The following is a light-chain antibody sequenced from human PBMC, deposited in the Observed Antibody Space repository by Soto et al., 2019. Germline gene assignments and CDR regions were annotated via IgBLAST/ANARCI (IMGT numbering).Light chain of an antibody. CDR3: AAWDGSRNNVL. V-gene: IGLV1-44*01. Sequence: QSVLTQPPSASGTPGQRVTISWSGSGSSIGTNTVNWYRQLPGTAPKLLIYGDNQRPSGVPDRFSGSKSGTSASLAIGGLQSEDEAEYYCAAWDGSRNNVLFGGGTK. J-gene: IGLJ2*01. CDR1: GSSIGTNT. CDR2: GDN.